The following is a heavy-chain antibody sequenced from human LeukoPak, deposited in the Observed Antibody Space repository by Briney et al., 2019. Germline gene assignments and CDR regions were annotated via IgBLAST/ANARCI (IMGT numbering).Heavy chain of an antibody. J-gene: IGHJ5*02. CDR1: GFTFRSHT. Sequence: GGSLRLSCAASGFTFRSHTMNWVRQAPGKGLEWVSSISSNAAYIYYADSLKGRFTISRDNAKDSLYLQMNSLRAEDTAVYYCARESGRYSSNIDWFDPWGQGTLVTVSS. CDR2: ISSNAAYI. V-gene: IGHV3-21*01. CDR3: ARESGRYSSNIDWFDP. D-gene: IGHD6-13*01.